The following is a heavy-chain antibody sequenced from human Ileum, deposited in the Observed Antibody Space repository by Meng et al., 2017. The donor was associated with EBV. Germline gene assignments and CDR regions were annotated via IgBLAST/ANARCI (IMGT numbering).Heavy chain of an antibody. CDR3: AGDGD. V-gene: IGHV4-39*07. CDR1: GGSISSSSYY. CDR2: IYYSGST. Sequence: QLQLQEPGPGPVRPSDTPSLPCTVSGGSISSSSYYWGWLRQPPGKGLEWIGSIYYSGSTYYNPSLKSLVTISLDTSKNQFSLKLSSVTAADTAVYYCAGDGDGGQGTLVTVSS. J-gene: IGHJ4*02. D-gene: IGHD4-17*01.